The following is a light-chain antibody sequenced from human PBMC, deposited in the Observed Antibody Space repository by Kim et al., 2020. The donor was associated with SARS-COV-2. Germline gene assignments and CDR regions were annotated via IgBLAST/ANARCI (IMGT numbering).Light chain of an antibody. CDR3: QQRGNWPPT. CDR2: DTF. CDR1: QSLSNS. Sequence: EIVLTQSPTTLSLSPGEGATLSCRASQSLSNSLAWYQQRPGQAPRLLIYDTFNRAAGIPARFSGSGSGTDFTLTISTLEPEDFAVYFCQQRGNWPPTFGGGTKLEI. J-gene: IGKJ4*01. V-gene: IGKV3-11*01.